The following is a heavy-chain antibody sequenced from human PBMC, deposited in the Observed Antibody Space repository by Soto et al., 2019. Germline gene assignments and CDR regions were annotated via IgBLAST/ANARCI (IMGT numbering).Heavy chain of an antibody. CDR2: IIPILGIA. CDR1: GGTFSSYT. V-gene: IGHV1-69*02. Sequence: SVKVSCKASGGTFSSYTISWVRQAPGQGLEWMGRIIPILGIANYAQKFQGRVTITADKSTSTAYMELSSLRSEDTAVYYCARGSEYGSGSVGAFDIWGQGTMVTVSS. D-gene: IGHD3-10*01. CDR3: ARGSEYGSGSVGAFDI. J-gene: IGHJ3*02.